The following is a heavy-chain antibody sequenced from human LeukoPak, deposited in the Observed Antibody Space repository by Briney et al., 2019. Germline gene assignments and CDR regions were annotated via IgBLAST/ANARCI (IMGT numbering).Heavy chain of an antibody. CDR3: AKVPQGNWNSSY. V-gene: IGHV3-30*18. D-gene: IGHD1-1*01. CDR2: ISYDGSNK. J-gene: IGHJ4*02. CDR1: GFTFSSHG. Sequence: GRSLRLSCAASGFTFSSHGMHWVRQAPGKGLEWVAVISYDGSNKYYADSVKGRFTISRDNSKNTLYLQMNSLRAEDTAVYYCAKVPQGNWNSSYWGQGTLVTVSS.